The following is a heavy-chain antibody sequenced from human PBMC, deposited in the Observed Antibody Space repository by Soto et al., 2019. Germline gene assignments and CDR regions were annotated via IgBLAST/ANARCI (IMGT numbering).Heavy chain of an antibody. V-gene: IGHV3-23*01. CDR1: GFTFNTYA. CDR3: AKGFIVVVTDIRPDDNFDV. Sequence: EVQLSESGGGLVQPGGSLRLSCAASGFTFNTYAMNWVRQVPGKGLEWVASISGGGGSTYYADSVKGRFTISRDTSKNTLYLQMNSLSAEDTAVYYCAKGFIVVVTDIRPDDNFDVWGQGTMVTVSS. J-gene: IGHJ3*01. D-gene: IGHD2-21*02. CDR2: ISGGGGST.